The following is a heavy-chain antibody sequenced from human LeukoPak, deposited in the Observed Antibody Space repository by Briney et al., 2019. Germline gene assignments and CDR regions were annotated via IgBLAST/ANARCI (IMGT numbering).Heavy chain of an antibody. J-gene: IGHJ5*02. Sequence: ASVKVSCKASGYTFTSYGISWVRQAPGQGLEWMGWISAYNGNTNYAQKLQGRVTMTTDTSTSTAYMELRSLRSDDTAVYYCARTSHCSITSCYSSWFDPWGQGTLVTVSS. CDR3: ARTSHCSITSCYSSWFDP. CDR1: GYTFTSYG. D-gene: IGHD2-2*01. V-gene: IGHV1-18*01. CDR2: ISAYNGNT.